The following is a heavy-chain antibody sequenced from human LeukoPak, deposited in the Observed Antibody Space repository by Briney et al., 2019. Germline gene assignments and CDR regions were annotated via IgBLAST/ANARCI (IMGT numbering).Heavy chain of an antibody. D-gene: IGHD6-19*01. Sequence: GRSQRLSCAASGFTFSTYAMHWGRQAPGKGLEWVAVISYDGSNKYYADSVKGRFTISRDNSKNTLYLQMNSLRAEDTAVYYCASGSGWYRGGLDYWGQGTRFTVSS. CDR1: GFTFSTYA. CDR3: ASGSGWYRGGLDY. V-gene: IGHV3-30-3*01. J-gene: IGHJ4*02. CDR2: ISYDGSNK.